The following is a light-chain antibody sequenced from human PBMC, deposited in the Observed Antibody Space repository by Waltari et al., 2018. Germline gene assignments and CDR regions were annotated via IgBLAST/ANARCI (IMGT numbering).Light chain of an antibody. V-gene: IGKV1-12*01. CDR2: GAS. J-gene: IGKJ2*01. Sequence: DIQMTQSPSSVSASVGDRVTITCRASQGISDWLAWYQKISGKAHKLLIYGASKLQTGVPSRFSGSRSGTDFTLTISSVQPEDIATYYCQQSSRFPYTFGQGTKLEIK. CDR3: QQSSRFPYT. CDR1: QGISDW.